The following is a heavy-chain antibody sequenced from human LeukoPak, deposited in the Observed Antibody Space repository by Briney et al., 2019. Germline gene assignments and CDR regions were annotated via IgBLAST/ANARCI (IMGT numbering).Heavy chain of an antibody. D-gene: IGHD2-15*01. CDR3: AKVLTATGNYFDY. J-gene: IGHJ4*02. CDR1: GFTFSNYG. V-gene: IGHV3-30*02. Sequence: GGSLRLSCTASGFTFSNYGMHWVRQAPGKGLEWVAFIRFDGSNKYYADSVKGRFTISRDNSKNTVYLQMNTLRPEDTAVYYCAKVLTATGNYFDYWGQGTLVTVSS. CDR2: IRFDGSNK.